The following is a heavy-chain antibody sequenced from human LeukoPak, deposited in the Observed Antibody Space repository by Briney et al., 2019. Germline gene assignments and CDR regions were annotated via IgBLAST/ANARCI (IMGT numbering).Heavy chain of an antibody. CDR1: GFTFSSYS. Sequence: PGGSLRLSCAASGFTFSSYSMDWVRQAAGKGREWVSSISSSSSYIYYADSVKGRFTISRDNAKNSLYLQMNSLRAEDTAVYYCASILGSGTKDPDYWGQGTLVTVSS. CDR3: ASILGSGTKDPDY. V-gene: IGHV3-21*01. J-gene: IGHJ4*02. CDR2: ISSSSSYI. D-gene: IGHD3-10*01.